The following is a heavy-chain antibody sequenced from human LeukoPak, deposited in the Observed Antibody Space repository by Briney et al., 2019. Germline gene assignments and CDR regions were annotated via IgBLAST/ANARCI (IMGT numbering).Heavy chain of an antibody. D-gene: IGHD3-9*01. J-gene: IGHJ5*02. CDR2: ISGSGGST. CDR1: GFTFISYA. V-gene: IGHV3-23*01. Sequence: GGSLRLSCAASGFTFISYAMSWVRQAPGKGLEWVSAISGSGGSTYYADSVKGRFTISRDNSKNTLYLQMNSLRAEDTAVYYCAKDRNYDILTGFSNWFDPWGQGTLVTVSS. CDR3: AKDRNYDILTGFSNWFDP.